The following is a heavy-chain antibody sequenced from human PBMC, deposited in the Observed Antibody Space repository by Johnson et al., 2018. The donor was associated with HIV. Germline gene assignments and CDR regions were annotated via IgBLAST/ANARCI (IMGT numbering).Heavy chain of an antibody. J-gene: IGHJ3*01. CDR3: TTDLIFVMPIGAFDG. V-gene: IGHV3-15*01. CDR2: IKTKADGGTT. D-gene: IGHD3-9*01. Sequence: VQLVESGGGLVKPGGSLRLSCAASGFTVSNTWMSWVRQAPGKGLEWVARIKTKADGGTTDYAAPVNGRFTISREDSKNTVYLQMNGLKIEDTAVYYCTTDLIFVMPIGAFDGWGQGTMVTVS. CDR1: GFTVSNTW.